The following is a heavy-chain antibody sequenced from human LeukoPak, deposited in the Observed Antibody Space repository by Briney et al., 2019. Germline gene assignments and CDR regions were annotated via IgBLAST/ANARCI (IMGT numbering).Heavy chain of an antibody. CDR2: ISGSGGST. Sequence: GGSLRLSCAASGFTFSSYAMSWVRQAPGKGLEWVSAISGSGGSTYYADSVKGRFTISRDDSKNTLYLQMNSLRAEDTAVYYCAKGVRFLDYFDYWGQGTLVTVSS. D-gene: IGHD3-3*01. V-gene: IGHV3-23*01. CDR3: AKGVRFLDYFDY. J-gene: IGHJ4*02. CDR1: GFTFSSYA.